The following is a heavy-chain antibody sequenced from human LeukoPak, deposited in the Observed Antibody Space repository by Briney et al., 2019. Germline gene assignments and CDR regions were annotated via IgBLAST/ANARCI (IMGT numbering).Heavy chain of an antibody. V-gene: IGHV3-33*01. CDR3: ARDSLPYYDSSGYRLTPFDY. Sequence: PGGSLRLSCAASGFTFSSYGMHWVRQAPGKGLEWVAVIWYDGSNKYYADSVKGRFTIPRDNSKNTLYLQMNSLRAEDTAVYYCARDSLPYYDSSGYRLTPFDYWGQGTLVTVSS. CDR1: GFTFSSYG. CDR2: IWYDGSNK. J-gene: IGHJ4*02. D-gene: IGHD3-22*01.